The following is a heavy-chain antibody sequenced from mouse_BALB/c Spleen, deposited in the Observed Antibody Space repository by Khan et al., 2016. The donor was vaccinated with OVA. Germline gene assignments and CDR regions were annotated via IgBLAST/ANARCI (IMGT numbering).Heavy chain of an antibody. J-gene: IGHJ3*01. CDR1: GFTFSTYG. V-gene: IGHV5-6*02. CDR3: TRLAYYYDSEGFAY. D-gene: IGHD1-1*01. CDR2: VSTGGGYT. Sequence: DVKLVESGGDLVKPGGSLKLSCAASGFTFSTYGMSWVRQTPDKRLEWVATVSTGGGYTYYPDSVKGRFTISRDNAKNTLYLQMSGLKSEDTAMLYCTRLAYYYDSEGFAYWGQGTLVTVSA.